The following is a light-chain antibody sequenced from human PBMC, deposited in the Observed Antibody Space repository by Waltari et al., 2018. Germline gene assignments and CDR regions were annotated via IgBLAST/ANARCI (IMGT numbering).Light chain of an antibody. Sequence: DIVMTQSPESLAVSLGERATINCQSSQSLFYTSNHKNYLAWFQQKPGQPPRLLIFWASTRESGVPDRFSASGSGTDFALTISSLQAEDVAVYYCQQYSSWTFGQGTRVDIK. V-gene: IGKV4-1*01. J-gene: IGKJ1*01. CDR1: QSLFYTSNHKNY. CDR3: QQYSSWT. CDR2: WAS.